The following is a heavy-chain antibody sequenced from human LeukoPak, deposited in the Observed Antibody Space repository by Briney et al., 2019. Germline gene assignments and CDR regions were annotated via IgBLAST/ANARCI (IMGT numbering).Heavy chain of an antibody. CDR2: IWSDSTNK. D-gene: IGHD4-17*01. J-gene: IGHJ4*02. CDR1: GFTFSTYA. Sequence: GRSLRLSCAASGFTFSTYAMHWVRQAPGKGLEWVAVIWSDSTNKYYADSVRGRFTVSRDNSKNTLYLQMSSLRAEDTAMYYCARDRLTTVTTFHFDYWGQGTLVTVSS. CDR3: ARDRLTTVTTFHFDY. V-gene: IGHV3-33*01.